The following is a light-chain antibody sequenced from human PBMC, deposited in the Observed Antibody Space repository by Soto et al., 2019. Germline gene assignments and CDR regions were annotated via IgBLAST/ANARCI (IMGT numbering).Light chain of an antibody. V-gene: IGKV3-15*01. CDR2: GAS. Sequence: EFGMTQSPETLSVSPGERATLSCRASESVSSNLASYQQQPGDRPRRLIYGASTSATSILARFSCSRCGREITPISSSGLSADFVVYYFRQHDSLPGTFGEGTKVDVK. CDR3: RQHDSLPGT. J-gene: IGKJ4*02. CDR1: ESVSSN.